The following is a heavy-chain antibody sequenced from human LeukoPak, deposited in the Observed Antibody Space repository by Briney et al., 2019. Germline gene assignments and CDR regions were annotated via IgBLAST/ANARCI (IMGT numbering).Heavy chain of an antibody. D-gene: IGHD3-10*01. V-gene: IGHV4-59*01. Sequence: PSGTLSLTRTVSVGSISSYYWSWIRQPPAKGLEGMGYIYYSGSTNYNPSLKSRVTISVDTSKNQFSLKLRSVTAADTAVYYCARESHSMVHDYWGQGTLVTVSS. J-gene: IGHJ4*02. CDR2: IYYSGST. CDR1: VGSISSYY. CDR3: ARESHSMVHDY.